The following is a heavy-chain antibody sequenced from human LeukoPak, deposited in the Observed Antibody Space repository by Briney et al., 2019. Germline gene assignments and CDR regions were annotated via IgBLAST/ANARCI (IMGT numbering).Heavy chain of an antibody. CDR3: AKDPGVSSWFPTYFDY. CDR2: ISGSGGSI. D-gene: IGHD6-13*01. J-gene: IGHJ4*02. Sequence: GGSLRLSCAASGSTFSSYAMSWVRQAPGKGLEWVSAISGSGGSIYYADSVKGRFTISRDNSKNTLYLQMNSLRAEDTAVYYCAKDPGVSSWFPTYFDYWGQGTLVTVSS. V-gene: IGHV3-23*01. CDR1: GSTFSSYA.